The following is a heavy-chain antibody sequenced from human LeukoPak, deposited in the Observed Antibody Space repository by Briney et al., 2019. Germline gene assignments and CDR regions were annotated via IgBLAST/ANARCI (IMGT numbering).Heavy chain of an antibody. J-gene: IGHJ5*02. D-gene: IGHD6-13*01. CDR1: GYIFTSYF. Sequence: GASVKVSCKASGYIFTSYFMHWVRQAPGQGLEWMGIINPSGGNTNYAQKLQGRVTVTTDTSTSTAYMELRSLRSDDTAVYYCARLIAAAGIDRGWFDPWGQGTLSPSPQ. CDR2: INPSGGNT. V-gene: IGHV1-46*01. CDR3: ARLIAAAGIDRGWFDP.